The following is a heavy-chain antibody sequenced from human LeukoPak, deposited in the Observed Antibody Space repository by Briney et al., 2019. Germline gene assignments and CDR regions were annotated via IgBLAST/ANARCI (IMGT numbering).Heavy chain of an antibody. CDR3: ARSGVGDYYGSGSYLF. V-gene: IGHV4-61*02. J-gene: IGHJ4*02. D-gene: IGHD3-10*01. CDR1: GGSISSGSYY. CDR2: IYTSGST. Sequence: EPSETLSLTCTVSGGSISSGSYYWSWIRQPAGKGLEWIGRIYTSGSTNYNPSLKSRVTISVDTSKNQFSLKLSSVTAADTAVYYCARSGVGDYYGSGSYLFWGQGTLVTVSS.